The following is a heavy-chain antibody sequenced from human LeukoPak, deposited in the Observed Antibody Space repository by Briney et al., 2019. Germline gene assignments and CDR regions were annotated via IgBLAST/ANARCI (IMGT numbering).Heavy chain of an antibody. Sequence: PSETLSLTCTVSGGSISSTNYYWGWIRQPPGKGLEWLGSIYSSGATYYNPSLKSRVTISVDTSKNQFSLKPSSVTAADTAVYYCAGLSDSSGYYYDGVDYWGQGTLVTVSS. V-gene: IGHV4-39*07. CDR1: GGSISSTNYY. D-gene: IGHD3-22*01. CDR2: IYSSGAT. J-gene: IGHJ4*02. CDR3: AGLSDSSGYYYDGVDY.